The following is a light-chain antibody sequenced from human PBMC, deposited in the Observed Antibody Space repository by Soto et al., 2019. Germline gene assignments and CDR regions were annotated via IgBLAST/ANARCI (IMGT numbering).Light chain of an antibody. CDR2: GAY. CDR1: QSVSSN. V-gene: IGKV3D-15*01. J-gene: IGKJ4*01. Sequence: EIAMTQSPATVSVSPGERATLSCRASQSVSSNLAWYQQKPGQAPRLLIYGAYSRDTGIPARFSGSGSGTEFTLTISSLQSEDFAVYYCQQYNKWPLTFGGGTKVEIK. CDR3: QQYNKWPLT.